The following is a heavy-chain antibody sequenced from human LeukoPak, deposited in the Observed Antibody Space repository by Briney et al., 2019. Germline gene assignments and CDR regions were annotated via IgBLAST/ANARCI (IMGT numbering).Heavy chain of an antibody. Sequence: GGSLRLSCAASGFTFSDYYMSWIRQAPGKGLEWVSYISSSSGSTIYYADSVKGRFTISRDNAKNSLYLQMNSLRAEDTAVYYCASMDFWSGYPFDYWGQGTLVTVSS. CDR1: GFTFSDYY. V-gene: IGHV3-11*01. D-gene: IGHD3-3*01. CDR3: ASMDFWSGYPFDY. J-gene: IGHJ4*02. CDR2: ISSSSGSTI.